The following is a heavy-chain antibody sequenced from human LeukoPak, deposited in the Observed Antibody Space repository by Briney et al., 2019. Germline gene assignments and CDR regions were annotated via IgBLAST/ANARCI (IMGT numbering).Heavy chain of an antibody. D-gene: IGHD5-12*01. CDR1: GFTVSSNY. CDR2: IYSGGST. J-gene: IGHJ4*02. Sequence: GGSLRLSCAASGFTVSSNYMSWVRQAPGKGLEWVSVIYSGGSTYSADSVKGRFTISRDNSKNTLYLQMNSLRAEDTAVYYCARSGYSGYDYFNYFDYWGQGTLVTVSS. V-gene: IGHV3-66*01. CDR3: ARSGYSGYDYFNYFDY.